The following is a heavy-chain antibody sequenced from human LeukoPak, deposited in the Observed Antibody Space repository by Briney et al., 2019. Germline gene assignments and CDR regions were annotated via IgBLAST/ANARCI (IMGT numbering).Heavy chain of an antibody. CDR3: ASATIFGVVIGFDY. D-gene: IGHD3-3*01. V-gene: IGHV3-20*04. CDR1: GFTFDDYG. J-gene: IGHJ4*02. Sequence: GGSLRLSCAASGFTFDDYGMSWVRQAPGKGLEWVSGINWNGGSTGYADSVKGRFTISRDNAKNSLYLQMNSLRAEDTAVYYCASATIFGVVIGFDYWGQGTLVTVSS. CDR2: INWNGGST.